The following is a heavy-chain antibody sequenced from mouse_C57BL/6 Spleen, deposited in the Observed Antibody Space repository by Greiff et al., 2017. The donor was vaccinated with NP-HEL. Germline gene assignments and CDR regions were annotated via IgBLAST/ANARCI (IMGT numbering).Heavy chain of an antibody. Sequence: QVQLKQPGAELVRPGSSVKLSCKASGYTFTSYWMDWVKQRPGQGLEWIGNIYPSDSETHYNQKFKDKATLTVDKSSSTAYMQLSSLTSEDSAVYYCARGQIYDGYYGFYYFDYWGQGTTLTVSS. CDR3: ARGQIYDGYYGFYYFDY. CDR1: GYTFTSYW. J-gene: IGHJ2*01. V-gene: IGHV1-61*01. D-gene: IGHD2-3*01. CDR2: IYPSDSET.